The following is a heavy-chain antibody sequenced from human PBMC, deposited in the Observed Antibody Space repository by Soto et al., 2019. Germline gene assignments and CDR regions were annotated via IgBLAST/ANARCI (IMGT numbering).Heavy chain of an antibody. CDR2: INHSGST. CDR3: ARGWGRIFDY. V-gene: IGHV4-34*01. Sequence: QVQLQQWGAGLLKPSETLSLTCAVYGGSFSGYYWNWIRQPPGKGLEWIGEINHSGSTNYNPSLKSRITLTGYTSKNQFSPKLSSVAAADTAVYYCARGWGRIFDYWGQGTLVTVSS. J-gene: IGHJ4*02. D-gene: IGHD7-27*01. CDR1: GGSFSGYY.